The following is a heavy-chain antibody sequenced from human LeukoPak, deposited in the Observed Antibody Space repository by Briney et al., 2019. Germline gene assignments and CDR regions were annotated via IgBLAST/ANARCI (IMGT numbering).Heavy chain of an antibody. Sequence: GGSLRLSCAASGFTFSGYAMHWVRQAPGKGLEYVSAISSNGGSTYYANSVKGRFTISRDNSKNTLYLQMGSLRAEDMAVYYCARSCSGGSCYSWGGYYYYYGMDVWGQGTTVTVSS. CDR3: ARSCSGGSCYSWGGYYYYYGMDV. CDR2: ISSNGGST. CDR1: GFTFSGYA. J-gene: IGHJ6*02. D-gene: IGHD2-15*01. V-gene: IGHV3-64*01.